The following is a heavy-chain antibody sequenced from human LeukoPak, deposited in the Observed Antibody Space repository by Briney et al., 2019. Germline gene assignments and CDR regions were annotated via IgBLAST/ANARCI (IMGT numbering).Heavy chain of an antibody. CDR1: GYTLTELS. Sequence: ASVKVSCKVSGYTLTELSMHWVRQAPGKGLEWMGGFDPEDGETIYAQKFQGRVTMTEDTSTDTAYMELSSLRSEDTAVHYCATVLAARPRYDYWGQGTLVTVSS. J-gene: IGHJ4*02. D-gene: IGHD6-6*01. CDR2: FDPEDGET. CDR3: ATVLAARPRYDY. V-gene: IGHV1-24*01.